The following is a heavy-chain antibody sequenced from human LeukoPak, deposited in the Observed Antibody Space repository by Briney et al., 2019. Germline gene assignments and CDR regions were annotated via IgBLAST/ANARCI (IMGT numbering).Heavy chain of an antibody. CDR1: GGSISSYY. J-gene: IGHJ6*03. CDR3: ARNYYYGSGSYYKANYYYMDV. Sequence: SETLSLTCTVSGGSISSYYWSWIRQPPGKGLEWIGNIYYSGTTNYNPSLKSRVTISVDTSKNQFSLKLSSVTAADTAVFYCARNYYYGSGSYYKANYYYMDVWGKGTTVTVSS. CDR2: IYYSGTT. V-gene: IGHV4-59*01. D-gene: IGHD3-10*01.